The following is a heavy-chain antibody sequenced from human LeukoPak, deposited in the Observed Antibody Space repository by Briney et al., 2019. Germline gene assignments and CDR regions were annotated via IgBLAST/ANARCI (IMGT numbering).Heavy chain of an antibody. CDR3: ARAFGAGFDP. V-gene: IGHV1-8*02. CDR2: MNPNSGNT. D-gene: IGHD3-3*01. J-gene: IGHJ5*02. CDR1: GYTFSSYY. Sequence: ASVKVSCKASGYTFSSYYMHWVRQATGQGLEWMGWMNPNSGNTGYAQKFQGRVIMTRNTSISTAYMELSSLRSEDTAVYYCARAFGAGFDPWGQGTLVTVSS.